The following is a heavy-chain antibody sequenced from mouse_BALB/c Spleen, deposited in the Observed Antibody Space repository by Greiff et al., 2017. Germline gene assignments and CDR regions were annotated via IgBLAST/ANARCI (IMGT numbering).Heavy chain of an antibody. J-gene: IGHJ2*01. D-gene: IGHD2-3*01. Sequence: VKLVESGPGLVAPSQSLSITCTVSGFSLTSYGVHWVRQPPGKGLEWLGVIWAGGSTNYNSALMSRLSISKDNSKSQVFLKMNSLQTDDTAMYYCAREMDDGYSFDYWGQGTTLTVSS. V-gene: IGHV2-9*02. CDR1: GFSLTSYG. CDR2: IWAGGST. CDR3: AREMDDGYSFDY.